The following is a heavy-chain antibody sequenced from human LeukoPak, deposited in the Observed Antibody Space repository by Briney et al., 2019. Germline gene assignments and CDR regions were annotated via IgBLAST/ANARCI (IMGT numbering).Heavy chain of an antibody. D-gene: IGHD3-10*01. CDR1: GGSISSYY. Sequence: SETLSLTCTVSGGSISSYYWSWIRQPAGKGLEWSGRIYTSGSTNYNPSLKSRVTMSVDTSKNQFSLKLSSVTAADTAVYYCARGLTYYYGSGSYCYFDYWGQGTLVTVSS. V-gene: IGHV4-4*07. CDR3: ARGLTYYYGSGSYCYFDY. CDR2: IYTSGST. J-gene: IGHJ4*02.